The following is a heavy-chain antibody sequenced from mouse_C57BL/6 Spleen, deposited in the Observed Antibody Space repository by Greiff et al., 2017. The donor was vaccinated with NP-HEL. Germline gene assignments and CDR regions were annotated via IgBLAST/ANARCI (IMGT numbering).Heavy chain of an antibody. J-gene: IGHJ2*01. CDR1: GYAFSSSW. CDR3: ATNWQRGY. D-gene: IGHD4-1*01. V-gene: IGHV1-82*01. CDR2: IYPGDGDT. Sequence: VKLQESGPELVKPGASVKISCKASGYAFSSSWMNWVKQRPGKGLEWIGRIYPGDGDTNYNGKFKGKATLTADKSSSTAYMQLSSLTSEDSAVYFCATNWQRGYWGQGTTLTVSS.